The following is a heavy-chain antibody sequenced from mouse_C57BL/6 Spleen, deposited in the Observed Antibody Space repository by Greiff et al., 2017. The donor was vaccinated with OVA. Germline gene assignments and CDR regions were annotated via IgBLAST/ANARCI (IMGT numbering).Heavy chain of an antibody. CDR3: ARDRANWGGFDY. V-gene: IGHV5-16*01. J-gene: IGHJ2*01. CDR1: GFTFSDYY. CDR2: INYDGSST. Sequence: DVKLVESEGGLVQPGSSMKLSCTASGFTFSDYYMAWVRQVPEKGLEWVANINYDGSSTYYLDSLKSRFIISRDNAKNILYLQMSSLKSEDTATYYCARDRANWGGFDYWGQGTTLTVSS. D-gene: IGHD4-1*01.